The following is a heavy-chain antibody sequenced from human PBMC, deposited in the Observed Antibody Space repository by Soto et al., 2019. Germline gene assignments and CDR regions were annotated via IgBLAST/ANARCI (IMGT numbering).Heavy chain of an antibody. J-gene: IGHJ3*02. CDR2: INWNGGST. CDR3: ARESIVATRVAFDI. V-gene: IGHV3-20*01. Sequence: GGFQRLSCAASGFTFDDYGMSWVRQAPGKGLEWVSGINWNGGSTGYADSVKGRFTISRDNAKNSLYLQMNSLRAEDTALYHCARESIVATRVAFDIWGQGTMVTVSS. D-gene: IGHD5-12*01. CDR1: GFTFDDYG.